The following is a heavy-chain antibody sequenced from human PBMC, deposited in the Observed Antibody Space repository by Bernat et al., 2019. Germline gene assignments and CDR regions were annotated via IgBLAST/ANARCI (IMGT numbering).Heavy chain of an antibody. CDR1: GFTFSSYG. J-gene: IGHJ4*02. Sequence: QVQLVESGGGVVQPGRSLRLSCAASGFTFSSYGMHWVRQAPGKGLEWVAVIWYDGSNKYYADSVKGRFTISRDNSKNTLYLQMNSLRAEDTAVYYCARKSSGWSIFDYWGQGTLVTVSS. CDR3: ARKSSGWSIFDY. D-gene: IGHD6-19*01. V-gene: IGHV3-33*01. CDR2: IWYDGSNK.